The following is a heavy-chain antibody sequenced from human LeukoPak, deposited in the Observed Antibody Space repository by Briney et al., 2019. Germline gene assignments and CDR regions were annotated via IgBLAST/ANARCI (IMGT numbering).Heavy chain of an antibody. CDR2: INHSGTT. CDR3: ARGLYYFDY. J-gene: IGHJ4*02. Sequence: PSETLSLTCAVYSGSFSGYYWSWIRQPPGKGLEWIGEINHSGTTNYNPSLKSRVTISVDTSKNQLSLKVTAVTAADTAVYYCARGLYYFDYWGQGTLVTVSS. V-gene: IGHV4-34*01. CDR1: SGSFSGYY.